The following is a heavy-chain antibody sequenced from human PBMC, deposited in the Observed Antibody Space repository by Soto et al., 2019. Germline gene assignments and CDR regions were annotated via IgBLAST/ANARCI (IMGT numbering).Heavy chain of an antibody. CDR2: TRHKVENYNT. D-gene: IGHD2-15*01. J-gene: IGHJ4*02. CDR1: GFSFSDHY. Sequence: EVQLVESGGDLVQPGGSLTLSCAASGFSFSDHYMEWVRQAPGKGLGWVGRTRHKVENYNTEYAASVKGRFTISRDASKNSLYLQMNSLKTEDTAVYFCVNYIAGTPNWGQGTLVTVSS. CDR3: VNYIAGTPN. V-gene: IGHV3-72*01.